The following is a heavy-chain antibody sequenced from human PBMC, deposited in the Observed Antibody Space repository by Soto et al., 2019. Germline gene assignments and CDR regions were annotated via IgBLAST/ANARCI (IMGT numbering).Heavy chain of an antibody. CDR1: GFTFSIHG. D-gene: IGHD3-3*01. V-gene: IGHV3-30*18. CDR2: ISNDGNKK. CDR3: AKDKVPYYDFWSGQRWFDP. Sequence: GGSLRLSCAASGFTFSIHGMHWVRQTPGKGPEWVAVISNDGNKKYYVESVEGRFSISRDNSKSIVYLQMNNVRIEDTAKYYCAKDKVPYYDFWSGQRWFDPWGQGTQVTVSS. J-gene: IGHJ5*02.